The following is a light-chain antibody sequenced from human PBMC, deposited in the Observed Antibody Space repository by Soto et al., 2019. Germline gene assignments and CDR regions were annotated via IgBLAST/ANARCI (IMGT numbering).Light chain of an antibody. Sequence: DIQMTQSPSSLSASVGDRVTITCQASQDISNYLNWYQQKPGKAPKLLIYAASTLQSGVPSRLSGSGSGTDFTLTISSLQPEDFATYYCQQLSTYPLTFGGGTKVDNK. CDR3: QQLSTYPLT. V-gene: IGKV1-9*01. CDR2: AAS. J-gene: IGKJ4*01. CDR1: QDISNY.